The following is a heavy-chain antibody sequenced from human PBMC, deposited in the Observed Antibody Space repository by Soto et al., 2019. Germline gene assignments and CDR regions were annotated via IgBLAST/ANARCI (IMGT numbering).Heavy chain of an antibody. CDR3: ARGGYDILTGYRKYYYYYGMDV. V-gene: IGHV3-53*01. Sequence: GGSLRLSCAASGFTVSSNYMSWVRQAPGKGLEWVSVIYSGGSTYYADSVKGRFTISRDNSKNTLYLQMNSLRAEDTAVYYCARGGYDILTGYRKYYYYYGMDVWGQGTTVTVSS. J-gene: IGHJ6*02. CDR2: IYSGGST. D-gene: IGHD3-9*01. CDR1: GFTVSSNY.